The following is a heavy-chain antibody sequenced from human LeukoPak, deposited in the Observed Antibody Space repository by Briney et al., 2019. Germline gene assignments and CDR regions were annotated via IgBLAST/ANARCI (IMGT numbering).Heavy chain of an antibody. J-gene: IGHJ4*02. CDR2: ISYDGNNK. D-gene: IGHD4-11*01. Sequence: GGSLRLSCAASGFSFSSYGMHWVRQAPGKGLEWVAVISYDGNNKYYADSVKGRFTISRDNSKNTLYLQMNSLRAEDTAVYYCAKVGLTVTTILDYFDNWGQGTLVTVSS. V-gene: IGHV3-30*18. CDR3: AKVGLTVTTILDYFDN. CDR1: GFSFSSYG.